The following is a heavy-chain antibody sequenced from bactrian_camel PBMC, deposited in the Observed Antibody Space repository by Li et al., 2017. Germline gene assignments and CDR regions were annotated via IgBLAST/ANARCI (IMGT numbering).Heavy chain of an antibody. J-gene: IGHJ4*01. CDR2: IDRAGNP. Sequence: HVQLVESGGGSAQAGGSLTLSCIVSRLTYSTNCVGWFRQAPGGVREGVAAIDRAGNPTYTYSVKDRFTISRDSAKNTVYLQMNNLQPEDTATYYCAEGRGSRGEHCYSLNYWGQGTQVTVS. V-gene: IGHV3S53*01. D-gene: IGHD6*01. CDR3: AEGRGSRGEHCYSLNY. CDR1: RLTYSTNC.